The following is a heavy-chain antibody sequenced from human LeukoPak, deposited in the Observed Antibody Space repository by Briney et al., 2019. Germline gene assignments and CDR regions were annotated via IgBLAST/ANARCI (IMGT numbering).Heavy chain of an antibody. V-gene: IGHV1-8*01. Sequence: ASVKVSCKASGYTFTSYDINWVRQATGQGLEWMGWMNPNSGNTGYAQKFQGRVTMTRNTSISTAYMELSSLRSEDTAVYYCARVEYSSSWDLPLMDVWGKGTTVTVSS. CDR3: ARVEYSSSWDLPLMDV. J-gene: IGHJ6*03. CDR1: GYTFTSYD. D-gene: IGHD6-13*01. CDR2: MNPNSGNT.